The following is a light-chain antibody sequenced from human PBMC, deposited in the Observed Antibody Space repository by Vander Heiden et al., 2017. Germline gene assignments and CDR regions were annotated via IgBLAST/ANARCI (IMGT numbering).Light chain of an antibody. V-gene: IGKV1-5*03. CDR2: KAS. Sequence: IQMTQSPSTLPASVGDRVTITCRASQSVSTWLAWYQQQPGKAPKLLIYKASSLESGVPSRFSGSGSGTEFTLTISRLQPDDFATYYCQQYNSYWTFGQGTKVEIK. J-gene: IGKJ1*01. CDR1: QSVSTW. CDR3: QQYNSYWT.